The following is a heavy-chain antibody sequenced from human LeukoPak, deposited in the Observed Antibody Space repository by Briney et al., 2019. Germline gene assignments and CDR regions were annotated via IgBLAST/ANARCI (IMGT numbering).Heavy chain of an antibody. Sequence: GGPLRLSCSASGFTFSSYTIHWVRQAPGKGLEFVSAITNNGGNTYYADSVKGRFTISRDNSKNTVYLQISSLGAEDTAVYYCVIVRGYFDSSGSDYWGQGTLVTVSS. CDR1: GFTFSSYT. CDR3: VIVRGYFDSSGSDY. J-gene: IGHJ4*02. D-gene: IGHD3-9*01. V-gene: IGHV3-64D*06. CDR2: ITNNGGNT.